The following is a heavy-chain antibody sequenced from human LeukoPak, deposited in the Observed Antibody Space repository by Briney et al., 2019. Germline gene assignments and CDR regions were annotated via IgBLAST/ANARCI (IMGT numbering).Heavy chain of an antibody. D-gene: IGHD6-6*01. Sequence: GGSLRLSCAASGFTFRSYSMNWVRQAPGKGLEWVSSISSSSYIYYADSVRGRFTISRDNAKNSLDLQMNSLEGEDTAVYYCAVGIAGRPGPYYWGQGTLVTVSS. CDR2: ISSSSYI. V-gene: IGHV3-21*01. J-gene: IGHJ4*02. CDR3: AVGIAGRPGPYY. CDR1: GFTFRSYS.